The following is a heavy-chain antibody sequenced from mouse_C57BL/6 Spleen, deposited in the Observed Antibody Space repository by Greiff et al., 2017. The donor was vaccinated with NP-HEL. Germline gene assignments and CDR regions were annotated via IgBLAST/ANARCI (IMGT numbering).Heavy chain of an antibody. Sequence: VQLQQSGAELAKPGASVKLSCKASGYTFTSYWMHWVNQRPGQGLEWIGYINPSSGYTKYNQKFKDKATLTADKSSSTAYMQLSSLTYEDSAVYYGARSREYDGAWFAYWGQGTLVTVSA. J-gene: IGHJ3*01. V-gene: IGHV1-7*01. CDR1: GYTFTSYW. D-gene: IGHD2-14*01. CDR2: INPSSGYT. CDR3: ARSREYDGAWFAY.